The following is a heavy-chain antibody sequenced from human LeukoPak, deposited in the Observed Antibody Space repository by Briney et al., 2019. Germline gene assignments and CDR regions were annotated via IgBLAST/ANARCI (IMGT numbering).Heavy chain of an antibody. CDR3: AKSTDNWNDRYPVDY. J-gene: IGHJ4*02. CDR2: ISYDGSNK. D-gene: IGHD1-1*01. V-gene: IGHV3-30*18. CDR1: GFTFSSCG. Sequence: GGSLRLSCAASGFTFSSCGMSWVRQAPGKGLEWVAVISYDGSNKYYADSVKGRFTISRDNSKNTMYLQMNSLRAEDTAVYYCAKSTDNWNDRYPVDYWGQGTLVTVSS.